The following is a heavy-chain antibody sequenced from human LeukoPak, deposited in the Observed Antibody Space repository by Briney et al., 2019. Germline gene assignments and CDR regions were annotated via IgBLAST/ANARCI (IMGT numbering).Heavy chain of an antibody. V-gene: IGHV4-59*01. CDR1: GGSISSYY. CDR3: ARARPYSSGWFSRFDY. CDR2: IYYSGST. D-gene: IGHD6-19*01. Sequence: SETLSLTCTVSGGSISSYYWSWIRQPPGKGLEWIGYIYYSGSTNYNPSLKSRVTISVDTSKNQFSLKLSSVTAADTAVYYCARARPYSSGWFSRFDYWGQGTLVTVSS. J-gene: IGHJ4*02.